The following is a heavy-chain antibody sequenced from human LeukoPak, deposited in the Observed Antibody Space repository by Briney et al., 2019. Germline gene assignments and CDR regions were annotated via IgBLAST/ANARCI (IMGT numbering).Heavy chain of an antibody. CDR2: ISYDGSNK. D-gene: IGHD6-19*01. Sequence: GRSLRLSCAASGFTLSIYGMHWVRDAPGRGLGWVALISYDGSNKYYADSVKGRFTLSRDNSKNTLYLQMNSLRAEDTAVYYCAKAPTSNQWLVYDYYYGMDVWGQGTTVTVSS. CDR1: GFTLSIYG. CDR3: AKAPTSNQWLVYDYYYGMDV. V-gene: IGHV3-30*18. J-gene: IGHJ6*02.